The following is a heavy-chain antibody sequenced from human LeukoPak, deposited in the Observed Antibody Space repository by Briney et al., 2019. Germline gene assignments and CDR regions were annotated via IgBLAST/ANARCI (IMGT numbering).Heavy chain of an antibody. J-gene: IGHJ3*02. CDR3: ARDTSDFWSGYYSSRAFDI. CDR1: GYTFTGYY. CDR2: INPNSGGT. Sequence: GASVKVSCKASGYTFTGYYMHWVRQAPGQGLEWMGRINPNSGGTNYAQKFQGRVTMTRDTSISTAYMELSRLRSDDTAVYYCARDTSDFWSGYYSSRAFDIWGQGTMVTVSS. V-gene: IGHV1-2*06. D-gene: IGHD3-3*01.